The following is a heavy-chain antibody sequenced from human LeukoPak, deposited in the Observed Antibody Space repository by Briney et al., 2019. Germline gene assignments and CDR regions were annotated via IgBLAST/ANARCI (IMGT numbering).Heavy chain of an antibody. CDR2: IYYSGST. CDR1: GGSISSSSYY. CDR3: ARHWWDDSSHY. D-gene: IGHD3-22*01. V-gene: IGHV4-39*01. Sequence: SETLSLTCTVSGGSISSSSYYWGWIRQPPGKGLEWIGSIYYSGSTYHNPSLKSRVTISVDTSKNQFSLKLSSVTAADTAVYYCARHWWDDSSHYWGQGTLVTVSS. J-gene: IGHJ4*02.